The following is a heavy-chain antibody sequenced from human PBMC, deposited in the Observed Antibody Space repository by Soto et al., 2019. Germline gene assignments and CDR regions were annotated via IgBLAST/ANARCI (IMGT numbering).Heavy chain of an antibody. CDR2: MNPNSGNT. Sequence: VQLVQSGAEVKKPGASVKVSCKASGYTFTSYDINWVRQATGQGLEWMGWMNPNSGNTGYAQKFQGRVTMTRNTSLRKAYRELVSRRSEDTAVYDCASAPGPRPNYWVSGSRRRGGVWFDPWGQGTLVSVSS. D-gene: IGHD3-10*01. CDR3: ASAPGPRPNYWVSGSRRRGGVWFDP. J-gene: IGHJ5*02. V-gene: IGHV1-8*01. CDR1: GYTFTSYD.